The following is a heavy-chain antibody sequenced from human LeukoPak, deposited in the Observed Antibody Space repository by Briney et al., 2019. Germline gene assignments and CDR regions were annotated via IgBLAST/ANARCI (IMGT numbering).Heavy chain of an antibody. Sequence: GGSLRLSCAASGFTFSNYAMSWVRQAPGKGLEWVSTITGSGGTTYYADSVKGRFTISRDNSKNTLHLQMNSLRAEDTAVYYCARDRTNLLTGYYFYWGQGTLVTVSS. J-gene: IGHJ4*02. CDR3: ARDRTNLLTGYYFY. CDR1: GFTFSNYA. D-gene: IGHD3-9*01. CDR2: ITGSGGTT. V-gene: IGHV3-23*01.